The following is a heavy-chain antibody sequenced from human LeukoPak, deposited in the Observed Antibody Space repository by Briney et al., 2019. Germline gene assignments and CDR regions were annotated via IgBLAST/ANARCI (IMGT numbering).Heavy chain of an antibody. CDR1: GGTFSSYA. J-gene: IGHJ4*02. V-gene: IGHV1-69*04. CDR3: ARVSSNSRGDYFDY. CDR2: IIPILGIA. D-gene: IGHD4-23*01. Sequence: ASVKVSCKASGGTFSSYAISWVRQAPGQGLEWMGRIIPILGIANYAQKFQGRVTITADKFTSTAYMELSSLRSEDTAVYYCARVSSNSRGDYFDYWGQGTLVTVSS.